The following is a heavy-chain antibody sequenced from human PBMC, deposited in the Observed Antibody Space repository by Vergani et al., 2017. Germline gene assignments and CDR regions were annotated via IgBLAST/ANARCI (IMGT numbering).Heavy chain of an antibody. CDR1: GGTFSSYA. CDR2: IIPILGIA. V-gene: IGHV1-69*04. D-gene: IGHD3-22*01. CDR3: ASYDSSGSYDY. J-gene: IGHJ4*02. Sequence: QVQLVQSGAEVKKPGASVKVSCKASGGTFSSYAISWVRQAPGQGLEWMGRIIPILGIANYAQKVQGRVTITADKSTSTAYMELSSLRSEDTAVYYCASYDSSGSYDYWGQGTLVTVSS.